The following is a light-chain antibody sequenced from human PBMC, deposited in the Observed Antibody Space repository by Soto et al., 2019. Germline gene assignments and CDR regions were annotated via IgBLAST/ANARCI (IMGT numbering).Light chain of an antibody. Sequence: QSVLAQPTSASGTPGQRVTISCSGSNSNIGSRTVSWYQQLPGTAPKLLIYGNNQWPSGVPDRFSGSKSGTSASLAISGLQSEDEADYYCAAWDDSLNGVVFGGGTKLTVL. CDR2: GNN. CDR3: AAWDDSLNGVV. J-gene: IGLJ2*01. V-gene: IGLV1-44*01. CDR1: NSNIGSRT.